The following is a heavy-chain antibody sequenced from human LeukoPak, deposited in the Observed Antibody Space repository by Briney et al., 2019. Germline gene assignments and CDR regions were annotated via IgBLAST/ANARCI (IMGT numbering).Heavy chain of an antibody. CDR1: GGSLSSYC. CDR3: TRVAFGDHFDI. D-gene: IGHD3-10*01. Sequence: SETLSLTCTVSGGSLSSYCWSWVRQSPGKRLEWVGYLCDSGSTSFNPSLKSRVTISLDTSKNQFSLKVTSMTAADTAVYYCTRVAFGDHFDIWGQGTMVTVSS. V-gene: IGHV4-59*01. J-gene: IGHJ3*02. CDR2: LCDSGST.